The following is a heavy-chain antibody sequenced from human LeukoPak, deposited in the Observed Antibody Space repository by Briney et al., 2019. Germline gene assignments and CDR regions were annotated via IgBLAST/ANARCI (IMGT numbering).Heavy chain of an antibody. Sequence: SETLSLTCTVSGGSISSYYWSWIRQSPGKGLEWIGYIYYSGSTNYNPSLKSRVTISVDTSKNQFSLKLSSVTAADTAVYYCARGYFYYDSSGYPHEDYYYYYMDVWGKGTTVTISS. J-gene: IGHJ6*03. CDR3: ARGYFYYDSSGYPHEDYYYYYMDV. CDR2: IYYSGST. D-gene: IGHD3-22*01. CDR1: GGSISSYY. V-gene: IGHV4-59*01.